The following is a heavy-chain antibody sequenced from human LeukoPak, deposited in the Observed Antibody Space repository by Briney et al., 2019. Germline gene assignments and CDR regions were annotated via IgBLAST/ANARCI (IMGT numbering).Heavy chain of an antibody. CDR2: IYGGGDT. Sequence: GGSLRLSCAASGFTVTDNYMNWVRQSSGKGLEWVSVIYGGGDTNYADSVKGRFTISRDNSKNTLYLQMNSLRAEDTAVYYCAKGAGVVATIGPPNYFDYWGQGTLVTVSS. D-gene: IGHD5-12*01. J-gene: IGHJ4*02. V-gene: IGHV3-53*01. CDR3: AKGAGVVATIGPPNYFDY. CDR1: GFTVTDNY.